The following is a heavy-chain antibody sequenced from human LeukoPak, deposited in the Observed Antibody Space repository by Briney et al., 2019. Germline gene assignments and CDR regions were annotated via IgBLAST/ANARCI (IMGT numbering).Heavy chain of an antibody. J-gene: IGHJ4*02. CDR1: GFTFSGSA. Sequence: GGSLRLSXAASGFTFSGSAMHWVRQASGKGLEWVGRIRSKANSYATAYAASVKGRFTISRDDSKNTAYLQMNSLKTEDTAMYYCTRHSSGWYEGDYWGQGTLVTVSS. CDR2: IRSKANSYAT. CDR3: TRHSSGWYEGDY. V-gene: IGHV3-73*01. D-gene: IGHD6-19*01.